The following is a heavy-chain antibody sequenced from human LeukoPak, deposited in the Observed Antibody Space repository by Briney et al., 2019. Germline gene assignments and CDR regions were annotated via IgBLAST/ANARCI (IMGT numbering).Heavy chain of an antibody. Sequence: KPSETLSLTCTVSGGSISSYYWSWIRQPPGKGLGWIGYIYYSGSTNYNSSLKSRVTISVDTSKNQFSLKLSSVTAADTAVYYCARGWVRDYYDYWGQGTLVIVSS. CDR2: IYYSGST. J-gene: IGHJ4*02. V-gene: IGHV4-59*01. CDR3: ARGWVRDYYDY. CDR1: GGSISSYY. D-gene: IGHD3-10*01.